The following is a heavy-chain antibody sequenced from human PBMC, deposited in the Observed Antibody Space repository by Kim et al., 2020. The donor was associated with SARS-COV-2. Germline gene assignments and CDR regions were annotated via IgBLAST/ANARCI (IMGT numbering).Heavy chain of an antibody. Sequence: GGSLRLSCAASGFTFSSYGMHWVRQAPGKGLEWVAVISYDGSNKYYADSVKGRFTISRDNSKNTLYLQMNSLRAEDTAVYYCAKDIALDYVWGDYWGQGTLVTVSS. V-gene: IGHV3-30*18. CDR1: GFTFSSYG. CDR2: ISYDGSNK. J-gene: IGHJ4*02. CDR3: AKDIALDYVWGDY. D-gene: IGHD3-16*01.